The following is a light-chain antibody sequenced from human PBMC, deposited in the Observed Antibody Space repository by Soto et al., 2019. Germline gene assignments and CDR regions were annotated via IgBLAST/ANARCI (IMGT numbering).Light chain of an antibody. CDR2: GAS. J-gene: IGKJ4*01. CDR3: QQYDNWPPLT. CDR1: QSVSSN. V-gene: IGKV3-15*01. Sequence: EIVMTQSPATLSMSPGERATLSCRASQSVSSNLAWYQQIPGQAPRLLIYGASTRATGIPDRFSGSGSGTEFTLTISSLQSEDFALYYCQQYDNWPPLTFGGGTKVEIK.